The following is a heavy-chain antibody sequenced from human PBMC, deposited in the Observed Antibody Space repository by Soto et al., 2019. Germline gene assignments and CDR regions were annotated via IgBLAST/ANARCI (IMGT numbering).Heavy chain of an antibody. Sequence: PGGSLRLSCAASGFTFSSYGMHWVRQAPGKAPEWVAVISYDGSNKYYGDSVKGRFTISRDNSMDTLYLQMNSLRPEDTAVYYCAKLRSSSWTQYAFDIWGHGTLVT. CDR3: AKLRSSSWTQYAFDI. J-gene: IGHJ3*02. CDR2: ISYDGSNK. V-gene: IGHV3-30*18. D-gene: IGHD2-15*01. CDR1: GFTFSSYG.